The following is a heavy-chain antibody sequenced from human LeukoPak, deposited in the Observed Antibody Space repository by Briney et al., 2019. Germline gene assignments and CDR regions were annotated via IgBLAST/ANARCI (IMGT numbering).Heavy chain of an antibody. CDR1: GYRFTNYW. Sequence: GESLKISCKGSGYRFTNYWIGWVRQMAGKGLEWMGIIYPGDSDTRYSPSFQGQVTISADKSISTAYLQWSSLKASDTAMYYCARLSSSDWNVAGFDYWGQGTLVTVSS. V-gene: IGHV5-51*01. D-gene: IGHD6-19*01. CDR2: IYPGDSDT. J-gene: IGHJ4*02. CDR3: ARLSSSDWNVAGFDY.